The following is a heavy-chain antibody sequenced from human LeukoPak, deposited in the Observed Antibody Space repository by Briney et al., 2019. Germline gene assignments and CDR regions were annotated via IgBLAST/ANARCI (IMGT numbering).Heavy chain of an antibody. CDR2: ISGSGGRT. CDR3: AKARRVGATFDY. J-gene: IGHJ4*02. D-gene: IGHD1-26*01. Sequence: QSGGSLRLSCAASGFTFSSYAMSWVRQAPGKGLEWVSAISGSGGRTYYADSVKGRFTISRDNSKNTLYLQMNSLRAEDTAVYYCAKARRVGATFDYWGQGTLVTVSS. V-gene: IGHV3-23*01. CDR1: GFTFSSYA.